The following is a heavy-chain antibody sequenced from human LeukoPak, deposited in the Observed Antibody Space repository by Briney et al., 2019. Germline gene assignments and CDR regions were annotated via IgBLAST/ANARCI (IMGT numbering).Heavy chain of an antibody. CDR1: GGSISSSSSS. CDR2: IYYSGST. D-gene: IGHD3-3*01. J-gene: IGHJ4*02. Sequence: SETLSLTCTVSGGSISSSSSSWGWIRQHPGKGLEWIGYIYYSGSTYYNPSLKSRVTISVDTSKNQFSLKLSSVTAADTAVYYCARDLRGAFDYWGQGTLVTVSS. V-gene: IGHV4-31*03. CDR3: ARDLRGAFDY.